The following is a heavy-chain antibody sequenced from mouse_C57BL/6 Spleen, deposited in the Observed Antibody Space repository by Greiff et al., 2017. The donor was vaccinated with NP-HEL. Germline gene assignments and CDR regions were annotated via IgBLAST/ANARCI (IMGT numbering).Heavy chain of an antibody. V-gene: IGHV1-19*01. CDR3: ARGVDGYYVDY. Sequence: VQLQQSGPVLVKPGASVKMSCKASGYTFTDYYMNWVKQSHGKSLEWIGVINPYNGGTSYNQKFKGKATLTVDKSSSTAYMELNRLTSEDSAFYYCARGVDGYYVDYWGQGTTLTVSS. CDR1: GYTFTDYY. J-gene: IGHJ2*01. D-gene: IGHD2-3*01. CDR2: INPYNGGT.